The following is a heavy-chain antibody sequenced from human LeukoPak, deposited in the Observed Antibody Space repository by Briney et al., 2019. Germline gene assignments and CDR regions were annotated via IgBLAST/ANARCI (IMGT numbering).Heavy chain of an antibody. D-gene: IGHD2-15*01. Sequence: SGGSLRLSCAASGFTVSSNYMSWVRQAPGKGLEWVSIICSGGRTHYADSVKGRFTISRDNSKNTLYLQMNSLRVEDTAVYHCARYCSGGSCYSSGAFDIWGQGTMVTVSS. J-gene: IGHJ3*02. CDR3: ARYCSGGSCYSSGAFDI. CDR1: GFTVSSNY. CDR2: ICSGGRT. V-gene: IGHV3-66*01.